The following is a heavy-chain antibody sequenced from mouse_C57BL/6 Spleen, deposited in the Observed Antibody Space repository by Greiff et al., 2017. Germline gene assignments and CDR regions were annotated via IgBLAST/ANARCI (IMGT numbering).Heavy chain of an antibody. CDR1: GYTFTSYW. J-gene: IGHJ3*01. CDR3: ARSHYYGSSYEGFAY. Sequence: QVQLQQPGAELVKPGASVKLSCKASGYTFTSYWMHWVKQRPGQGLEWIGMIHPNSGSTNYNEKFKSNATLTVDKSSSTAYMQLSSLTSEDSAVYYCARSHYYGSSYEGFAYWGQGTLVTVSA. D-gene: IGHD1-1*01. V-gene: IGHV1-64*01. CDR2: IHPNSGST.